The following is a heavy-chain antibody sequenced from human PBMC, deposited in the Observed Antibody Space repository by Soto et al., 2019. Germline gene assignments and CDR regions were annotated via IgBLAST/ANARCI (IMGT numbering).Heavy chain of an antibody. CDR2: ISGYNGKT. Sequence: QVQLVQSGGEAKKPGASVKVSCKASGYTFTSYGISWVRQAPGQGLEGMGGISGYNGKTNYAQKVQDRVTMTTDTSTSTVDMELRSLRFDDTAVYYCARECDVPSYYSGGDVWGQGATVTVSS. CDR3: ARECDVPSYYSGGDV. CDR1: GYTFTSYG. J-gene: IGHJ6*02. V-gene: IGHV1-18*01. D-gene: IGHD2-2*01.